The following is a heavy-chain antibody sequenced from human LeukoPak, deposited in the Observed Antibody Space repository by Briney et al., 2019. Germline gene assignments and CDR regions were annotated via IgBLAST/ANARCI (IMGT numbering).Heavy chain of an antibody. CDR1: GGSLSGYY. CDR3: ARVREQQASPPYNWFDP. D-gene: IGHD6-13*01. V-gene: IGHV4-34*01. Sequence: SETLSLTCGVYGGSLSGYYWSWIRQPPRKRLEWIGDISYSGDTNYNPSLKSRVTISVDTSKNQFSLKLSSVTAADTAVYYCARVREQQASPPYNWFDPWGQGTLVTVSS. CDR2: ISYSGDT. J-gene: IGHJ5*02.